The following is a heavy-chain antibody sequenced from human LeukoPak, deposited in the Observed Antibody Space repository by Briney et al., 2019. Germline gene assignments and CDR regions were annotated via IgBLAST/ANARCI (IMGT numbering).Heavy chain of an antibody. CDR1: GYTFITYG. CDR3: ARDKAPRYTYGLGH. D-gene: IGHD5-18*01. Sequence: ASVKVSCKASGYTFITYGINWVRQAPGQGLEWMGWTSPYDGSTNFAQNLQGRVTMTTDTITSTAFMELRSLRFEDTALYYCARDKAPRYTYGLGHWGQGTLVTVSS. CDR2: TSPYDGST. J-gene: IGHJ4*02. V-gene: IGHV1-18*01.